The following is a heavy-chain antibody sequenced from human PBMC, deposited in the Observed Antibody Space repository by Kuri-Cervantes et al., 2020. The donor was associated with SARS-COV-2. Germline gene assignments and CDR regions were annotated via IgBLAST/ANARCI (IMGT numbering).Heavy chain of an antibody. CDR1: GYSFTSYW. V-gene: IGHV5-51*01. CDR3: ARQDIVVVVAATPHAFDI. Sequence: GGSLRLSCKGSGYSFTSYWIGWVRQMPGKGLEWMGIIYPGDSDTRYSPSFQGQVTISADKSISTAYLQWSSLKASDTAMYYCARQDIVVVVAATPHAFDIWGQGTMVTVS. CDR2: IYPGDSDT. D-gene: IGHD2-15*01. J-gene: IGHJ3*02.